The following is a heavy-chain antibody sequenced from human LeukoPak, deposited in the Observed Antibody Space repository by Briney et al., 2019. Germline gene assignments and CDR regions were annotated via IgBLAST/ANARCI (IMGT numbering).Heavy chain of an antibody. Sequence: SETLSLTCTVSGGSISSYYWSWIRQPPGKGLEWIGYIYTSGSTNYNPSLKSRVTISVDKSKNQFSLKLTSVTAADTAVYYCARSSTVFRNYYYYYYMDVWGKGTTVTVSS. CDR3: ARSSTVFRNYYYYYYMDV. CDR2: IYTSGST. CDR1: GGSISSYY. J-gene: IGHJ6*03. D-gene: IGHD4-11*01. V-gene: IGHV4-4*09.